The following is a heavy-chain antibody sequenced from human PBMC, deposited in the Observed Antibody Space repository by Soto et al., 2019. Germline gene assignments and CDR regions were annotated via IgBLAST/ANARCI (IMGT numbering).Heavy chain of an antibody. CDR2: INAGNGNT. D-gene: IGHD4-17*01. J-gene: IGHJ4*02. V-gene: IGHV1-3*01. Sequence: QVPLVQSGAEVKKPGASVKVSCKASGYTFTSYAMHWVRQAPGQRLEWMGWINAGNGNTKYSQKFQGRVTITRDTSASTAYMELSSLRSEDTAVYYCARYGLRSLGGYYFDYWGQGTLVTVSS. CDR1: GYTFTSYA. CDR3: ARYGLRSLGGYYFDY.